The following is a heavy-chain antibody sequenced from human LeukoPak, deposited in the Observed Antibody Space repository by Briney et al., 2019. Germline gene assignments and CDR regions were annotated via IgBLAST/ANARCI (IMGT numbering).Heavy chain of an antibody. V-gene: IGHV3-23*01. CDR2: ISGTGNRT. J-gene: IGHJ4*02. Sequence: PGGSLRLSCAASGFTFSSYAMGWVRQAPGKGLEWVSAISGTGNRTYYADSVKGRFTISRDNSKNTLYLQMNSLRAEDTAVYCCAKWGCSGGSCYPFDYWGQGTLVTVSS. CDR1: GFTFSSYA. D-gene: IGHD2-15*01. CDR3: AKWGCSGGSCYPFDY.